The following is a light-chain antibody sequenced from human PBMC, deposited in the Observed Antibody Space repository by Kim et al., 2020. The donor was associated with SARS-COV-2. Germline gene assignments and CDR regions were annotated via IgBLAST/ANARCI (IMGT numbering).Light chain of an antibody. CDR3: CSYAGNFSSV. Sequence: QSALTHPPSVSGSPGQSVTISCIGTSSDVGSYNRVSWYQQAPGTAPKFIMYEVSNRPSGVPDRFSGSKSGNTASLTISGLQAEDEADYYCCSYAGNFSSVFGGGTQLTVL. V-gene: IGLV2-18*02. J-gene: IGLJ3*02. CDR1: SSDVGSYNR. CDR2: EVS.